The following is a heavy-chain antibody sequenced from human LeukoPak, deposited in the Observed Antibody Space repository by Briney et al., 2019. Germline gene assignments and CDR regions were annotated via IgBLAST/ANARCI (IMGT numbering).Heavy chain of an antibody. CDR3: ASWEVTAADFPYYFDY. D-gene: IGHD2-2*01. J-gene: IGHJ4*02. V-gene: IGHV3-30*03. CDR2: ISYDGSNK. Sequence: GGSLRLSCAPSGFTLSSYGVHWVRQPPGKGRECVAFISYDGSNKYYADSVKGRFTICRDNPKNTLYLQMISLRADDTAVYYCASWEVTAADFPYYFDYWGQGTLVTVSS. CDR1: GFTLSSYG.